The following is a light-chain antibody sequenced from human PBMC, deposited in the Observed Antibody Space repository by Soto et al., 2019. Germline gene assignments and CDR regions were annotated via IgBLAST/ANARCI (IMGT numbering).Light chain of an antibody. CDR2: AAS. CDR3: QQYNNWPPWT. J-gene: IGKJ1*01. V-gene: IGKV3-15*01. Sequence: EIVMTQSPAALSVSPGERVTLSCRASQSVGKNLAWYQQRPGQGPRPLIYAASDRATDIPVRFSGSGSGTEFTLTISSLQSEDSAVYYCQQYNNWPPWTFGRGTKVEI. CDR1: QSVGKN.